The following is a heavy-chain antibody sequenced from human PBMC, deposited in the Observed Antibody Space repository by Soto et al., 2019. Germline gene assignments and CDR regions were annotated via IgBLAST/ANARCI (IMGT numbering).Heavy chain of an antibody. CDR3: ARKGGSAYGMDV. V-gene: IGHV1-2*02. CDR2: INPSSGDS. J-gene: IGHJ6*02. Sequence: QVHLVQSGAEVAKPGASVKVSCKTSGYTFTAYYIHWVRQAPGQGLEWMGWINPSSGDSKYAQKFQGRVTMTSDTSISTAYLDLSNLRSDDTAVYYCARKGGSAYGMDVWGQGTTVTVSS. CDR1: GYTFTAYY. D-gene: IGHD1-26*01.